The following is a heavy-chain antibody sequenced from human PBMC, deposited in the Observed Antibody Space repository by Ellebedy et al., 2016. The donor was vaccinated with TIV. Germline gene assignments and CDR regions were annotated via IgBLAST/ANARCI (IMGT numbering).Heavy chain of an antibody. CDR1: GFSFGSYW. CDR3: GRERLAMGDY. V-gene: IGHV3-74*03. CDR2: IEYDGRGI. D-gene: IGHD2-8*01. J-gene: IGHJ4*02. Sequence: GGSLRLSCAASGFSFGSYWMLWVRQPPGKGLEWVSRIEYDGRGITYADSVRGRFTISRDNAKSTLYLQMDSLRVEDTAVYYCGRERLAMGDYWGQGTLVTVSS.